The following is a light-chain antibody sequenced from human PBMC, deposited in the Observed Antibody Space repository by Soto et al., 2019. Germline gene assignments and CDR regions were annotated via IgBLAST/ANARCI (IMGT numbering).Light chain of an antibody. Sequence: EVVLTQSPATLSLSPGERATLSCRASQSVSTSLAWYQQKPGQAPRLLIYSASNRATGIPARFSGSGSGTDFTLTSSSLEPGDFGLYYCQHLGEWPPGATFGQGTRLEIK. CDR1: QSVSTS. CDR2: SAS. CDR3: QHLGEWPPGAT. V-gene: IGKV3-11*01. J-gene: IGKJ5*01.